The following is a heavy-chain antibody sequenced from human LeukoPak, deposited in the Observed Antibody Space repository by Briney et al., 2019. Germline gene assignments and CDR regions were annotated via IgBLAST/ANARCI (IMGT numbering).Heavy chain of an antibody. CDR1: GFTFSSYW. V-gene: IGHV3-7*03. D-gene: IGHD2-2*01. Sequence: GGALRLSCAASGFTFSSYWMSWVRQAPGKGLEGVANIKQDGSEKYYVDSVKGRFTISRDNAKNSLYLQMNSLRAEDTAVYYCARKGYCSSTSCSNYYYYGMDVWGKGTTVTVSS. CDR3: ARKGYCSSTSCSNYYYYGMDV. J-gene: IGHJ6*04. CDR2: IKQDGSEK.